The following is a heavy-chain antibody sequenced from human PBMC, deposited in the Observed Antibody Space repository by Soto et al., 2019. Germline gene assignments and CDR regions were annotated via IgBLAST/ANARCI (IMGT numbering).Heavy chain of an antibody. CDR2: LFHSGTT. CDR3: ALALGPTTGLDY. Sequence: QVQLQESGPGLXXXSQTLSLTCSVSGASTVSHYHWTWIRQPPGKGLEWMGYLFHSGTTFYNPSLTSRLSISMDTSRTHFSLELRSVTAADTAVYYCALALGPTTGLDYWGQGTLVTVSS. V-gene: IGHV4-31*02. D-gene: IGHD1-26*01. J-gene: IGHJ4*02. CDR1: GASTVSHYH.